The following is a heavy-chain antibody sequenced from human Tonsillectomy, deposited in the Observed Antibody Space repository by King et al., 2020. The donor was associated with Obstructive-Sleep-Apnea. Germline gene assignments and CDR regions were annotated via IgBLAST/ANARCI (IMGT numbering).Heavy chain of an antibody. J-gene: IGHJ4*02. D-gene: IGHD3-22*01. Sequence: QLQESGPGLVKPSETLSLTCTVSGYSISSGYYWGWIRQPPGKGLEWIGSIYHSGSTYYNPSLKSRVTISVDTSKNQFSLKLSSVTAADTAVYYCARLSDYYDSSGYLYYFDYWGQGTLVTVSS. V-gene: IGHV4-38-2*02. CDR2: IYHSGST. CDR3: ARLSDYYDSSGYLYYFDY. CDR1: GYSISSGYY.